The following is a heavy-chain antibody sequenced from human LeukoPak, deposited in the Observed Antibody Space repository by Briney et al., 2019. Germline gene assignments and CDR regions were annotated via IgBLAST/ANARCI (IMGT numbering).Heavy chain of an antibody. D-gene: IGHD1-26*01. J-gene: IGHJ4*02. V-gene: IGHV3-21*01. Sequence: GGSLRLSCAASGFTFSSYAISWVRQAPGKGLEWVSSISSSSSYIYYADSVKGRFTISRDNAKNSLYLQMNSLRAEDTAVYYCARDLVGGSQFDYWGQGTLVTVSS. CDR2: ISSSSSYI. CDR3: ARDLVGGSQFDY. CDR1: GFTFSSYA.